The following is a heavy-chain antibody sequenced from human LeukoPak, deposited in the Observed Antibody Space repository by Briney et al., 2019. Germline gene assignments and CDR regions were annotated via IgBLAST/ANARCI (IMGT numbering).Heavy chain of an antibody. D-gene: IGHD3-22*01. V-gene: IGHV3-23*01. J-gene: IGHJ4*02. Sequence: PGGSLRLSCAASGFTFSSYAMSWVRQAPGKGPEWVSSLSGGGGDTYYADSVNGRFTISRDNSKKTLYLQMNSPRAEDTAVYYCAKDRYYDSRRAYDYWGQGTLVTVSS. CDR2: LSGGGGDT. CDR1: GFTFSSYA. CDR3: AKDRYYDSRRAYDY.